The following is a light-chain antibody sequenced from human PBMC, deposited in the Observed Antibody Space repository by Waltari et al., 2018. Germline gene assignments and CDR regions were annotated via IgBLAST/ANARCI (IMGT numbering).Light chain of an antibody. CDR1: QSISSW. Sequence: DIQMTQSPSTLSASVGDRVTITCRASQSISSWLAWYQQKPGKAPNLLIYKASTLESGVPSRFSGSGSGTEFTLTISSLQPDDFATYYCQQYENYPITFGQGTRLEIK. CDR2: KAS. J-gene: IGKJ5*01. V-gene: IGKV1-5*03. CDR3: QQYENYPIT.